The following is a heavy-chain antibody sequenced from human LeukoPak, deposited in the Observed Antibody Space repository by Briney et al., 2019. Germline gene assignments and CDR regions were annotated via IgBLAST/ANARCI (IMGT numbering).Heavy chain of an antibody. D-gene: IGHD1-14*01. CDR3: ARDGMEGGVEAFDI. CDR1: RFTFEEYA. CDR2: ISWNSGHI. V-gene: IGHV3-9*01. J-gene: IGHJ3*02. Sequence: GRSLRLSCAASRFTFEEYAMHWVRQAPGKGLEWVSGISWNSGHIGYADSVKGRFTISRDNAKNSLYLQMNSLRAEDTAVYYCARDGMEGGVEAFDIWGQGTMVTVSS.